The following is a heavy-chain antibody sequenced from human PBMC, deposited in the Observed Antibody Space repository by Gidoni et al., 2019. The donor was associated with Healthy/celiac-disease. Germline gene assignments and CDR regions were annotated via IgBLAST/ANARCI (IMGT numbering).Heavy chain of an antibody. CDR2: IYWNDDK. CDR1: GXPLRTXGVG. V-gene: IGHV2-5*01. Sequence: TLXXSGPTLVNPTQTLTLTCTFSGXPLRTXGVGVGWIRQPPGKALEWLALIYWNDDKRYSPSLKSRLTITKXTSXXQVVXXXTNXXXVXXXTYXXXHSTXXVCXXGRXXXNWXXXWG. D-gene: IGHD6-13*01. CDR3: XHSTXXVCXXGRXXXNWXXX. J-gene: IGHJ5*01.